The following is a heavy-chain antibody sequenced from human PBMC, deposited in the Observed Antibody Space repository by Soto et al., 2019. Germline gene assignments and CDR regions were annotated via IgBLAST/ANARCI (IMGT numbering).Heavy chain of an antibody. V-gene: IGHV4-39*01. Sequence: SETLSLTCTVSGGYISSSSYYWGWIRQPPGKGLEWIGSIYYSGSTYYNPSLKSRVTISVDTSKNQFSLKLSSVTAADTAVYYCARHLPYGSGSYNYYYMDVWGKGTTVTVSS. CDR1: GGYISSSSYY. CDR2: IYYSGST. D-gene: IGHD3-10*01. CDR3: ARHLPYGSGSYNYYYMDV. J-gene: IGHJ6*03.